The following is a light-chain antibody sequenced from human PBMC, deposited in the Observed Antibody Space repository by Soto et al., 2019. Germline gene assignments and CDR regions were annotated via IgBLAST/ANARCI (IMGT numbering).Light chain of an antibody. J-gene: IGKJ4*01. CDR3: QQSYSTVLT. Sequence: DIQMTQSPSSLSASVGDRVTITCRASQSISSYLNWYQQKPGQAPKLLIYAASSLHSGVPSRFSGSGSGTDFTLTISSLQPEDFATYYCQQSYSTVLTFGAGTKVEIK. V-gene: IGKV1-39*01. CDR2: AAS. CDR1: QSISSY.